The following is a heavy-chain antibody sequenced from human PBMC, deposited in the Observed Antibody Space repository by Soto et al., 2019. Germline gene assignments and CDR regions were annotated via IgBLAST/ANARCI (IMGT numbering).Heavy chain of an antibody. Sequence: GGSMKISWKGFGYSFSTYWIGWVRQRPGQGLEWMGIIYPGDSDTRYSPSFQGQVTISADESITTAYLPWSRLQPSATAMSSGARLHWTVDQCYNYHRDVLGQGTTGTVSS. CDR1: GYSFSTYW. CDR2: IYPGDSDT. V-gene: IGHV5-51*01. J-gene: IGHJ6*02. D-gene: IGHD1-1*01. CDR3: ARLHWTVDQCYNYHRDV.